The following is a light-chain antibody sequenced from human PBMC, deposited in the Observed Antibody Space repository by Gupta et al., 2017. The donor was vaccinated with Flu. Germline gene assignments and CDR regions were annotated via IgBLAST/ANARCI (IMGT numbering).Light chain of an antibody. CDR3: GTWDSSLSAYV. Sequence: QSVLTQPPSVSAAPGQKVTIPCSGSSSNIGNNYVSWYQQLPGTAPKLLIYENNKRPSGIPDRFSGSKSGTSATLGITGLQTGEEADYYCGTWDSSLSAYVFGTGTKVTVL. CDR2: ENN. J-gene: IGLJ1*01. CDR1: SSNIGNNY. V-gene: IGLV1-51*02.